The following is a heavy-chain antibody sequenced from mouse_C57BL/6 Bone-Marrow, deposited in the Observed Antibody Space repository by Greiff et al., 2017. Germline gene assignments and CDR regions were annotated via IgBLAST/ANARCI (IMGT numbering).Heavy chain of an antibody. CDR2: INPGSGGT. CDR1: GYAFTNYL. Sequence: QVQLQQSGAELVRPGTSVKVSCKASGYAFTNYLIEWVKQRPGQGLEWIGVINPGSGGTNYNEKFKGKATLTADKSSSTAYMQLSSLTSEDSAVYFCARSGGWLRDYWGQGTTLTVSS. D-gene: IGHD2-2*01. CDR3: ARSGGWLRDY. V-gene: IGHV1-54*01. J-gene: IGHJ2*01.